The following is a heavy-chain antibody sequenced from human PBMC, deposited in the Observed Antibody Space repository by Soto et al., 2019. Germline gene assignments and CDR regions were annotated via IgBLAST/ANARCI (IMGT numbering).Heavy chain of an antibody. CDR2: ISSSSSTI. CDR1: GFTFSSYS. CDR3: ARVKPYIVVVPAAMIGIVDY. Sequence: GGSLRLSCAASGFTFSSYSMNWVRQAPGKGLEWVSYISSSSSTIYYADSVKGRFTISRDNAKNSLYLQMNSLRAEDTAVYYCARVKPYIVVVPAAMIGIVDYWGQGTLVTVSS. V-gene: IGHV3-48*01. D-gene: IGHD2-2*01. J-gene: IGHJ4*02.